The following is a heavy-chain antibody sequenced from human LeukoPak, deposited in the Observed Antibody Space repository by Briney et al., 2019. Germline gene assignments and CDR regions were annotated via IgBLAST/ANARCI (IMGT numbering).Heavy chain of an antibody. D-gene: IGHD6-13*01. V-gene: IGHV3-72*01. CDR1: GFTFSDHY. J-gene: IGHJ3*02. Sequence: GGPLRLSCAASGFTFSDHYMDWVRQAPGKGLEWVGRTRNKANSYTTEYAASVKGRFTISRDDSKNSLYLQMNSLKTEDTAVYYCARVIAAADAFDIWGQGTMVTVSS. CDR3: ARVIAAADAFDI. CDR2: TRNKANSYTT.